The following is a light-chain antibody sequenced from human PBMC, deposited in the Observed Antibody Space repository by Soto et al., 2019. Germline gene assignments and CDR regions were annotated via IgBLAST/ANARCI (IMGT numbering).Light chain of an antibody. CDR1: SGDVGGYDY. CDR3: TSYAGTDPLGVV. J-gene: IGLJ2*01. Sequence: QSALTQPPSASGSPGQSVTISCTGTSGDVGGYDYVSWYQHHPGRAPQLLIYEVTKRPSGVPGRFSGSKSGNTASLTVSGLLAEDEADYYCTSYAGTDPLGVVFGGGTKLTVL. CDR2: EVT. V-gene: IGLV2-8*01.